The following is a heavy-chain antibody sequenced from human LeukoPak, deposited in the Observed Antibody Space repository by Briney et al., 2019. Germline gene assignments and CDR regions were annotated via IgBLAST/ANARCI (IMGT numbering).Heavy chain of an antibody. V-gene: IGHV4-59*01. CDR1: GGSINSYY. CDR3: ATVPYGSNGFDY. CDR2: FHHSGTN. D-gene: IGHD3-22*01. J-gene: IGHJ4*02. Sequence: KPSETLSLTCAVSGGSINSYYWSWIRQPPGGGLGWIAFFHHSGTNNYNPSVKGRVTISFDTSKNHLSLDLRSVTAADTATYYCATVPYGSNGFDYWGRGTLVTVAA.